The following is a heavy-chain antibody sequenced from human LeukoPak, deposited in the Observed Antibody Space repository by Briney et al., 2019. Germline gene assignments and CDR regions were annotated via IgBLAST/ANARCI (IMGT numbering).Heavy chain of an antibody. V-gene: IGHV3-23*01. CDR3: AKVRDTRDWYKDAFDI. CDR2: ITGTGGST. CDR1: GFTFTSYA. Sequence: PGRSLRLSCAASGFTFTSYAMSWVRQAPGKGLEWVSAITGTGGSTYYAASVKGRFTVSRDNSKNTLYLQMSSLRAEDTAMYYCAKVRDTRDWYKDAFDIWGQGTRATVSS. J-gene: IGHJ3*02. D-gene: IGHD3/OR15-3a*01.